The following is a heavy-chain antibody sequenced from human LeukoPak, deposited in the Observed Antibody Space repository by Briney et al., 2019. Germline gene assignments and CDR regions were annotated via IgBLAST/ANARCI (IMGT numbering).Heavy chain of an antibody. CDR1: AFTFSNYA. D-gene: IGHD4-17*01. CDR2: IRASGGST. J-gene: IGHJ4*02. Sequence: GGSLRLSCAASAFTFSNYAMNWVRQAPGKGLESVSTIRASGGSTYYADSVKGRFTISRDNSKNTVYLQMNSLRAEDTAVYYCRKEGPYGAYPDYWGQGTLVTVSS. V-gene: IGHV3-23*01. CDR3: RKEGPYGAYPDY.